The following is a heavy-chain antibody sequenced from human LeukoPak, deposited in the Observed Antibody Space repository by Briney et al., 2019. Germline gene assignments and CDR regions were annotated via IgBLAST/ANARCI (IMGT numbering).Heavy chain of an antibody. D-gene: IGHD5-18*01. V-gene: IGHV3-30*02. CDR2: IRYDGTNT. Sequence: GGSLRLSCAASGFTFSTYGMHWVRQAPGKGLEWVAFIRYDGTNTFYVDSVKGRFTISRDNSKNTLYLQMNSLRAEDTAVYYCARDLSGVTGYTYGRGIDYWGQGTLVTISS. J-gene: IGHJ4*02. CDR3: ARDLSGVTGYTYGRGIDY. CDR1: GFTFSTYG.